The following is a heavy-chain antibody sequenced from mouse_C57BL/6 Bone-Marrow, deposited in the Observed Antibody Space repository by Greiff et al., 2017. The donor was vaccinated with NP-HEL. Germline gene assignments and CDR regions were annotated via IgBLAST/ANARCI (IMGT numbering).Heavy chain of an antibody. CDR2: ISDGGSYT. J-gene: IGHJ3*01. CDR3: AREDGNYGSWFAY. CDR1: GFTFSSYA. D-gene: IGHD2-1*01. V-gene: IGHV5-4*01. Sequence: VQLKESGGGLVKPGGSLKLSCAASGFTFSSYAMSWVRQTPEKRLEWVATISDGGSYTYYPDNVKGRFTISRDNAKNNLYLQMSHLKSEDTAMYYCAREDGNYGSWFAYWGQGTLVTVSA.